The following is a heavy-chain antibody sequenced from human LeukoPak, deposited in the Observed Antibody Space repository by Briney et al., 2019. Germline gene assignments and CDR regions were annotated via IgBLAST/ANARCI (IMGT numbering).Heavy chain of an antibody. Sequence: SETLSLTCTVSGGSISSYYWNWIRQPPGKGLEWIGYIYYSGSTNYNPSPKSRVTISLDTSKNQFSLKLSSVTAADTAVYYCARQVSGSWAHGMDVWGQGTTVTVSS. V-gene: IGHV4-59*01. CDR2: IYYSGST. D-gene: IGHD6-13*01. J-gene: IGHJ6*02. CDR3: ARQVSGSWAHGMDV. CDR1: GGSISSYY.